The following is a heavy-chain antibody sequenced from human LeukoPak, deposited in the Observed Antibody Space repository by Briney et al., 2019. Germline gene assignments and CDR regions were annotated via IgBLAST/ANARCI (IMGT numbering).Heavy chain of an antibody. CDR1: GGSISSSSYY. Sequence: PSETLSLTCTVSGGSISSSSYYWGWIRQPPGKGLEWIGYIYYSGSTNYNPSLKSRVTISGDTSKNQISLKLSSVTAADTAVYYCARSPGFDPWGQGTLVTVSS. V-gene: IGHV4-61*05. J-gene: IGHJ5*02. CDR2: IYYSGST. CDR3: ARSPGFDP.